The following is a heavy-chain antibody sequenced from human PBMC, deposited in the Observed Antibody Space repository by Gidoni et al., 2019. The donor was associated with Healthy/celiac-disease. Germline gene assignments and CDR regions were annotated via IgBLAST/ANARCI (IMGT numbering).Heavy chain of an antibody. CDR3: ARLYYDFWSGYLSGFWYFDL. CDR2: IYYSGST. Sequence: QLQLQESGPGLVKPSETLSLTCPVSGCSISRSSYYLGWIRQPPGKGLEWIGSIYYSGSTYYNPSLKSRVTISVDTSKNQFSLKLSSVTAADTAVYYCARLYYDFWSGYLSGFWYFDLWGRGTLVTVSS. J-gene: IGHJ2*01. CDR1: GCSISRSSYY. V-gene: IGHV4-39*01. D-gene: IGHD3-3*01.